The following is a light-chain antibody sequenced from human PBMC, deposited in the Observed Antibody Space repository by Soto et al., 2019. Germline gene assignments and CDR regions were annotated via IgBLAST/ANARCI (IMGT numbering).Light chain of an antibody. V-gene: IGLV1-44*01. Sequence: QSVLTQPPSASGTPGQTVTISCSGSSPNIGSNTVNCYQQLPGTAPKLLIYSNNQRPSVVPDRFSGSKSGTSASLAISGLHSEDEADYYCAAWDDSLNGPHVVFGGGTKLTVL. CDR1: SPNIGSNT. CDR2: SNN. CDR3: AAWDDSLNGPHVV. J-gene: IGLJ2*01.